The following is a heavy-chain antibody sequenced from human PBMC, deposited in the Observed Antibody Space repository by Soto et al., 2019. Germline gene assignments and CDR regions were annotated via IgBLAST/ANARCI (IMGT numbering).Heavy chain of an antibody. D-gene: IGHD6-19*01. CDR3: ASEPEQWLVTGGFDP. Sequence: QVQLVQSGAEVKKPGASVNVSCKASGYTFTSYDINWVRQATGQGLEWMGWMNPNSGNTGYAQKFQGRVTMTRNTSISTAYMELSSLRSEDTAVYYCASEPEQWLVTGGFDPWGQGTLVTVSS. CDR1: GYTFTSYD. J-gene: IGHJ5*02. V-gene: IGHV1-8*01. CDR2: MNPNSGNT.